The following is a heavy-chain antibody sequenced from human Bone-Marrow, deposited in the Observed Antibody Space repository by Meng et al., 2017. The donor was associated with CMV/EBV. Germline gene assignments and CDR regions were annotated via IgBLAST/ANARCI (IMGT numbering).Heavy chain of an antibody. Sequence: SETLSLTCTVSGGAISSSSYYWGWIRQPPGKGLEWIGSIYYSGSTYYNPSLKCRVTISVDTSKNQFSLKLSSVTAADTAVYYCARRPAPVAGTSPFDYWGQGTLVTVSS. CDR1: GGAISSSSYY. J-gene: IGHJ4*02. V-gene: IGHV4-39*01. CDR3: ARRPAPVAGTSPFDY. D-gene: IGHD6-19*01. CDR2: IYYSGST.